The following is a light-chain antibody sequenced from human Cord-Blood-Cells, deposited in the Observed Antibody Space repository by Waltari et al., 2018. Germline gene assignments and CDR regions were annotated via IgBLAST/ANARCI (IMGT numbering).Light chain of an antibody. Sequence: QSALTQPASVSGSPGQSNTISCTGTRSDVGGYNYVSWYQQHPGKAPKLMIYDVSNRPSGVSNRFSGSKSGNTASLTISGLQAEDEADYYCSSYTSSSTLVVFGGGTKLTVL. CDR3: SSYTSSSTLVV. V-gene: IGLV2-14*01. J-gene: IGLJ2*01. CDR1: RSDVGGYNY. CDR2: DVS.